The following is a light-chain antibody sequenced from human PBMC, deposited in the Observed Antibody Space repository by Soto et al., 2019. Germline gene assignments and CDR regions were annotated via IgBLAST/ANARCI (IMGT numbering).Light chain of an antibody. CDR3: QQYGNSPWT. Sequence: EIVSTQSPGTLSLSPGERATLSCRASQSVRSSYLAWYQQKPGQAPRLLIYGASSRATDIPDRLSGSGSGTDFTLTISRLEPEDFAVYYCQQYGNSPWTFGQGTKVELK. V-gene: IGKV3-20*01. CDR1: QSVRSSY. CDR2: GAS. J-gene: IGKJ1*01.